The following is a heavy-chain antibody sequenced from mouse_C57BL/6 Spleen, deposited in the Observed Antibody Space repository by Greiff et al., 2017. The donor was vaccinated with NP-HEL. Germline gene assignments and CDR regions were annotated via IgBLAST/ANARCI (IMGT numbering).Heavy chain of an antibody. CDR2: IDPSDSYT. J-gene: IGHJ2*01. D-gene: IGHD2-5*01. CDR1: GYTFTSYW. V-gene: IGHV1-69*01. Sequence: QVQLQQPGAELVMPGASVKLSCKASGYTFTSYWMHWVKQRPGQGLEWIGEIDPSDSYTNYNQKFKGKSTLTVDQSSSTAYMQLSSLTSEDSAVYYCARKGFYYSNYGGTLDYWGQGTTLTVSS. CDR3: ARKGFYYSNYGGTLDY.